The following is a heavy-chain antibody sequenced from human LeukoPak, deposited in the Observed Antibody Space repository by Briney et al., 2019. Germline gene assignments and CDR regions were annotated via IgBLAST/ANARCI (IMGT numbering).Heavy chain of an antibody. V-gene: IGHV1-8*01. J-gene: IGHJ4*02. Sequence: ASVKVSCKASGYTFTSYDINWVRQATGQGLEWMGWMNPNSGNTGYAQKFQGRVTMTRNTSISTAYMELSSLRSEDTAVYYCARGPGWLQPKEERYFDYWGQGTLVTVSS. CDR3: ARGPGWLQPKEERYFDY. CDR1: GYTFTSYD. D-gene: IGHD5-24*01. CDR2: MNPNSGNT.